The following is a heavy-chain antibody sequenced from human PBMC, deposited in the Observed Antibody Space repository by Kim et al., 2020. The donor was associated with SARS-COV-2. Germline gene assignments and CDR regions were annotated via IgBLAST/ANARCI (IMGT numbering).Heavy chain of an antibody. V-gene: IGHV3-23*03. Sequence: DSVKGRLTNTRDNSKNTLYLQMNSLRAEDTAVYYCAKLINSGYDYALDYWGQGTLVTVSS. CDR3: AKLINSGYDYALDY. J-gene: IGHJ4*02. D-gene: IGHD5-12*01.